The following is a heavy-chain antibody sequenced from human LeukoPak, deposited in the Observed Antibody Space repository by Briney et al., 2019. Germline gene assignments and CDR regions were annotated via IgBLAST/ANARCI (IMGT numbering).Heavy chain of an antibody. CDR1: GGSVSSHY. Sequence: SETLSLTCTVSGGSVSSHYWSWIRQPPGKGLEWIGYIYTSGSTNYNPSLKSRVTISVDTSKNQFSLKLSSVTAADTAVYYCARQGYDSSGYYRFDYWGQGTLVTVSS. D-gene: IGHD3-22*01. V-gene: IGHV4-4*09. CDR2: IYTSGST. J-gene: IGHJ4*02. CDR3: ARQGYDSSGYYRFDY.